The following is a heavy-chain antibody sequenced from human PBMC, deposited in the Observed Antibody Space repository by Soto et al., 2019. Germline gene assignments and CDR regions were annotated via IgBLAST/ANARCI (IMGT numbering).Heavy chain of an antibody. CDR2: IKQDGSEK. CDR3: ASPGYSGYDFDAFDI. D-gene: IGHD5-12*01. CDR1: GFTFSDLC. Sequence: GGSLRLSCAASGFTFSDLCMNRVRQAPGKGLEWVANIKQDGSEKYYVDSVKGRFTISRDNAKNSLYLQMNSLRAEDTAVYYCASPGYSGYDFDAFDIWGQGTMVTVSS. V-gene: IGHV3-7*05. J-gene: IGHJ3*02.